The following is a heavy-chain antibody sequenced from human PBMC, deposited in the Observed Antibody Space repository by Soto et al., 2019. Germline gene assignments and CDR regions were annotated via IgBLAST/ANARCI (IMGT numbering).Heavy chain of an antibody. CDR1: GFTFSSYG. CDR3: AKVLYCSGGSCSWYYYYGMDV. CDR2: ISHDGSNK. D-gene: IGHD2-15*01. Sequence: GGSLRLSCAASGFTFSSYGMHWVRQAPGKGLEWVAVISHDGSNKYYADSVKGRFTISRDNSKNTLYLQMNSLRAEDTAVYYCAKVLYCSGGSCSWYYYYGMDVWGQGTTVTVSS. V-gene: IGHV3-30*18. J-gene: IGHJ6*02.